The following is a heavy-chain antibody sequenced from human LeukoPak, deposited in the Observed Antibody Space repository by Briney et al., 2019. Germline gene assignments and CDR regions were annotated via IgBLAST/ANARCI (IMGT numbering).Heavy chain of an antibody. CDR3: TRLAAPRDY. J-gene: IGHJ4*02. V-gene: IGHV1-2*02. D-gene: IGHD6-6*01. CDR1: GYSFTGYH. Sequence: ASVKVSCKASGYSFTGYHIHWVRQAPGQGLEWMGYISPNIGGTDYAQKFQGRVTITRDTSISTAYMELSGLRSNDTAVYYCTRLAAPRDYWGQGTLVTVSS. CDR2: ISPNIGGT.